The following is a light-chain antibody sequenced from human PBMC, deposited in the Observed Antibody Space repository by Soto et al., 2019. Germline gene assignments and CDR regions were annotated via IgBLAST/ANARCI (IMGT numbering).Light chain of an antibody. CDR2: GAS. J-gene: IGKJ4*01. CDR1: QSVSSSY. Sequence: EIVLTQSPGTLSLSPGERATLSFRSSQSVSSSYLAWYQQKPGQAPRLLIDGASSRATGIPDRFSGSWSGTAFTLTSSRLAPEDFAVYYGQQYGSSPRLSFGGGTKVEIK. CDR3: QQYGSSPRLS. V-gene: IGKV3-20*01.